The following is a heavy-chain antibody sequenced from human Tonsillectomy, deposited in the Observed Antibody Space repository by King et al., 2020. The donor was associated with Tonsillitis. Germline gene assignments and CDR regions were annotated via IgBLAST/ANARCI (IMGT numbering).Heavy chain of an antibody. CDR2: FYYSGST. V-gene: IGHV4-59*01. CDR3: ARDVQGGYYFDF. CDR1: GGSISSYY. D-gene: IGHD6-13*01. J-gene: IGHJ4*02. Sequence: QLQESGPGLVKPSETLSLTCNVSGGSISSYYWRWIRQPPGKGLEWIGYFYYSGSTNYNPSLKSRVTISVETSKNQFSLKLSSVTAADTAVYYCARDVQGGYYFDFWGQGTLVTVSS.